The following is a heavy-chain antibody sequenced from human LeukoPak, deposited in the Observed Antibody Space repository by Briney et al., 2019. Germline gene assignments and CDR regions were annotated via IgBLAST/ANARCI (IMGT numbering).Heavy chain of an antibody. CDR3: ASGKYSGSYYVY. CDR2: ISSSSYI. D-gene: IGHD1-26*01. CDR1: GFTFSSYS. J-gene: IGHJ4*02. V-gene: IGHV3-21*01. Sequence: GGSLRLSCAASGFTFSSYSMNWVRQAPGKGLEWVSSISSSSYIYYADSVKGRFTISRDNAKNSLYLQMNSLRAEDTAVYYCASGKYSGSYYVYWGQGTLVTVSS.